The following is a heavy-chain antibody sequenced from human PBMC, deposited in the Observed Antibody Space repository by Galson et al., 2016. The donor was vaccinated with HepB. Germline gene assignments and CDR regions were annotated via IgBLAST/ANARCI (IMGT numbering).Heavy chain of an antibody. CDR3: ARLVRYCSNTTTCYPPGPANWFDP. J-gene: IGHJ5*02. V-gene: IGHV5-51*01. Sequence: QSGAEVKKSGESLKISCKGSEYTFSNHWIAWVRQMPGKGLGWMGIIYPSDSDTRYSPSFQGQVTISADKSISTAYLQWSSLKASDTAIYYCARLVRYCSNTTTCYPPGPANWFDPWGQGTLVIVSS. CDR1: EYTFSNHW. CDR2: IYPSDSDT. D-gene: IGHD2/OR15-2a*01.